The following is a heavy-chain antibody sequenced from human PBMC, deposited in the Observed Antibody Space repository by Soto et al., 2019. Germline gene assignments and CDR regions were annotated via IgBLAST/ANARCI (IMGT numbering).Heavy chain of an antibody. Sequence: QVQLQESGPGLVKPSQTLSLTCTVSGGSISSGGYYWSWIRQHPGKGLEWIGYIYYSGSTYYNPSLKSRVTISVDTSKRQSSVKLSSVTAAETDVYYCARVLPLLQFDPWGKGTLVTVSS. CDR3: ARVLPLLQFDP. CDR2: IYYSGST. V-gene: IGHV4-31*03. CDR1: GGSISSGGYY. D-gene: IGHD2-21*01. J-gene: IGHJ5*02.